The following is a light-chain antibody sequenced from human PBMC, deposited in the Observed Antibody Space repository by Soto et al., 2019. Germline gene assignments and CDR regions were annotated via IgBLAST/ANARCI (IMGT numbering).Light chain of an antibody. J-gene: IGKJ1*01. CDR2: AAS. CDR3: HEYNTWPWT. CDR1: QSVSSSH. Sequence: EIVLTQSPGALSLSPGERATLSCRASQSVSSSHLAWYQHKPGQAPRLLIYAASSRATGSPDRFSGSGSGTEFILTISSLQSEDFAVYYCHEYNTWPWTFGQGTKVDIK. V-gene: IGKV3D-15*01.